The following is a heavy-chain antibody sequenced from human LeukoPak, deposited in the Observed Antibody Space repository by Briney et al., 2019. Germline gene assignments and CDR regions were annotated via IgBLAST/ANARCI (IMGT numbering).Heavy chain of an antibody. CDR2: IYTSGST. D-gene: IGHD3-16*01. CDR1: GGSISSYY. Sequence: PSETLSLTCTVSGGSISSYYWSWIRQPPGKGLEWIGYIYTSGSTNYNPSLKSRVTISVDTSKNQFSLKLSSVTAADTAVYYCARQPPFLGNFDYWGQGTLVTVST. CDR3: ARQPPFLGNFDY. J-gene: IGHJ4*02. V-gene: IGHV4-4*09.